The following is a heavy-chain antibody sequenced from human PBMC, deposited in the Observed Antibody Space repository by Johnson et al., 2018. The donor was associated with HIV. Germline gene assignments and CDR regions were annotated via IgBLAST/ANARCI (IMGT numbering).Heavy chain of an antibody. CDR2: ISYDGSNK. V-gene: IGHV3-30*04. Sequence: QVYLVESGGGVVQPGRSLRLSCAASGFTFSSYAMHWVRQAPVKGLEWVAVISYDGSNKYYADSVKARFTISRDNSKNTLYLQMNSLRAEDTAVYYCPREKLDSSGYYDAFDIWGQGTMVTVSS. CDR3: PREKLDSSGYYDAFDI. D-gene: IGHD3-22*01. CDR1: GFTFSSYA. J-gene: IGHJ3*02.